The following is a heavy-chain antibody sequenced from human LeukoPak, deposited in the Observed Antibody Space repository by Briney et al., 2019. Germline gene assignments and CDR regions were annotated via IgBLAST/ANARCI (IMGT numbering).Heavy chain of an antibody. CDR1: GYTFPSSG. V-gene: IGHV1-18*01. CDR3: ARGGGYLVVVPPAIDWFDP. CDR2: ISVYNHNT. Sequence: ASVKVSCKASGYTFPSSGISWVRQAPGQGLEWMGWISVYNHNTNYAQKFQGRVTVTTDTSTSTAYMELRSLRSDDTAVYYCARGGGYLVVVPPAIDWFDPWGQGTLVTVSS. J-gene: IGHJ5*02. D-gene: IGHD2-2*02.